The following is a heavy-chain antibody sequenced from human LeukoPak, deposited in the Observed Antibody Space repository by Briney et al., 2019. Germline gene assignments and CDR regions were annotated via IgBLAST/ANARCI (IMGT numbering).Heavy chain of an antibody. Sequence: GGSVRLSCVVSGFTFNNYWMSWVRQAPGKGLEWVANIKRDGSEKNYVDSVNGRFTISRDNARNSLYLQMNSLRAEDTAVYYRAREDDVKVPAHRGDWFDPWGQGTLVTVSS. V-gene: IGHV3-7*01. CDR2: IKRDGSEK. CDR1: GFTFNNYW. J-gene: IGHJ5*02. CDR3: AREDDVKVPAHRGDWFDP. D-gene: IGHD2-2*01.